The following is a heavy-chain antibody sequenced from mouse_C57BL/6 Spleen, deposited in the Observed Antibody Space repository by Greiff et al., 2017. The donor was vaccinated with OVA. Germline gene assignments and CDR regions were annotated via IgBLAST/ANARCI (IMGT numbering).Heavy chain of an antibody. CDR1: GYTFNDYE. V-gene: IGHV1-15*01. CDR2: IYPEAGGT. D-gene: IGHD1-1*01. J-gene: IGHJ2*01. CDR3: YVYYGDY. Sequence: QVQLQQSGAELVRPGASVTLSCKASGYTFNDYEMQWVKQRPVQGLEWIGAIYPEAGGTAYNQKFKGKATLTADKSSSTAYMELRSLTSADSAVGYCYVYYGDYWGQGTTLTVSS.